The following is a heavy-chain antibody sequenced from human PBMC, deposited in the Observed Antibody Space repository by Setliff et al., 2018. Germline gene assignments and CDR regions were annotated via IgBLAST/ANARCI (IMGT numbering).Heavy chain of an antibody. D-gene: IGHD5-12*01. CDR2: ISAYNGNT. CDR3: ATDVTVAAFDY. J-gene: IGHJ4*02. V-gene: IGHV1-18*04. CDR1: GYIFTDYY. Sequence: ASVKVSCKASGYIFTDYYMHWVRQAPGQELGWMGWISAYNGNTNYAQKLQGRVTMTTDTSTSTAYMELRSLRSDDTAVYYCATDVTVAAFDYWGQGTLVTVSS.